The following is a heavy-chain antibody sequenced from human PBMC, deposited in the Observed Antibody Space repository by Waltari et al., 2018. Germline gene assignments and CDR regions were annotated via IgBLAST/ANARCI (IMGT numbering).Heavy chain of an antibody. CDR1: GYTFTSYD. D-gene: IGHD3-22*01. CDR3: ARGYYYSDSSGYWATGKSWFDP. V-gene: IGHV1-8*02. J-gene: IGHJ5*02. CDR2: MNPNSGNT. Sequence: QVQLVQSGAEVKKPGASVKVSCKASGYTFTSYDINWVRQATGQGLEWMGWMNPNSGNTGYAQKFQGRVTMTRNTSISTAYMGLSSLRSEDTSVYYCARGYYYSDSSGYWATGKSWFDPWGQGTLVTVSS.